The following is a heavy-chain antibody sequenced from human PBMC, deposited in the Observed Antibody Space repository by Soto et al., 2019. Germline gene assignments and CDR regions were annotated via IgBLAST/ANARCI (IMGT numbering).Heavy chain of an antibody. CDR1: GGSISSYY. CDR2: IYYSGST. J-gene: IGHJ3*02. CDR3: ARRAGAPHAFDS. Sequence: QVQLQESGPGLVKPSETLSLTCTVSGGSISSYYWSWIRQPPGKGLEGIGYIYYSGSTTYNPSLKIRINIPAATANNRSSRKLSSVTAADTAGYYWARRAGAPHAFDSWGQGTMVTVSS. V-gene: IGHV4-59*08. D-gene: IGHD1-26*01.